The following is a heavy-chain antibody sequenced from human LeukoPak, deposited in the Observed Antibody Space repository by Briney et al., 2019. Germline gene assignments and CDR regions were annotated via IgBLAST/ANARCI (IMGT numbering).Heavy chain of an antibody. Sequence: ASVKVSCKASGYTFTGYYMHWVRQAPGQGLEWMGWINPNSGGTNYAQKFQGRVTMTRDTSISTAYMELSRLRSDDTAVYYCAREWGATDAFDIWGQGTMVTVSS. V-gene: IGHV1-2*02. D-gene: IGHD1-26*01. CDR3: AREWGATDAFDI. CDR2: INPNSGGT. CDR1: GYTFTGYY. J-gene: IGHJ3*02.